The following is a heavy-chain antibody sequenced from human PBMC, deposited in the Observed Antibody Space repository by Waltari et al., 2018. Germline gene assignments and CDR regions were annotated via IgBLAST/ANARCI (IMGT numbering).Heavy chain of an antibody. Sequence: QVQLQASGPGLVKPSQTLSLTCTVSGGSISSSSYYRSWIRQPAGKGLEWIGRIYTSGSTNYNPSLKSRVTISVDTSKNQFSLKLSSVTAADTAVYYCARGPTMRWYGMDVWGQGTTVTVSS. CDR3: ARGPTMRWYGMDV. CDR2: IYTSGST. D-gene: IGHD1-1*01. J-gene: IGHJ6*02. V-gene: IGHV4-61*02. CDR1: GGSISSSSYY.